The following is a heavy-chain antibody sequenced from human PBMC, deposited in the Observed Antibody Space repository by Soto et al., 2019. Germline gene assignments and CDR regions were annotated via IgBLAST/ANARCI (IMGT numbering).Heavy chain of an antibody. CDR2: IYSSGST. J-gene: IGHJ5*02. Sequence: LRLSXASSGFTFSITHISWCPQAPGKGLEWVSVIYSSGSTYYADSVKGRFTISRDNSKNKLYLQMNSLRAEDAAVYSCAREPQMGDCLDTWGQGTMVTVSS. D-gene: IGHD2-8*01. CDR3: AREPQMGDCLDT. CDR1: GFTFSITH. V-gene: IGHV3-53*01.